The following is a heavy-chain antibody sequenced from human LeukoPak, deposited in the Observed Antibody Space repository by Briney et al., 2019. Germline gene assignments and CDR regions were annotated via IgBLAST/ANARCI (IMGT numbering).Heavy chain of an antibody. D-gene: IGHD6-6*01. CDR2: INWNGGNT. V-gene: IGHV3-20*04. J-gene: IGHJ5*02. CDR1: GFTFGDYG. CDR3: ARFEYSSSSGLVDP. Sequence: GGSLRLSCAASGFTFGDYGMSWVRQAPGKGLEWVSGINWNGGNTGYADSVKGRFIISRDNAKNSLYLQMNSLRAEDTALYYCARFEYSSSSGLVDPWGQGTLVTVSS.